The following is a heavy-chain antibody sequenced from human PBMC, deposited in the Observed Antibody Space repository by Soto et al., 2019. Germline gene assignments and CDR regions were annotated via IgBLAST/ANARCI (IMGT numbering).Heavy chain of an antibody. CDR2: VYYGGRS. Sequence: PSETLSLTCTVSGGSVSNSNYYWGWIRQSPGKGLEWIGSVYYGGRSYSKSSVKGRVTISVDTSKNQFSLNLNSVTASDTAVYYCVSQRTSVLTQAYFDYWGPGALVTVSS. D-gene: IGHD2-8*01. J-gene: IGHJ4*02. CDR3: VSQRTSVLTQAYFDY. V-gene: IGHV4-39*01. CDR1: GGSVSNSNYY.